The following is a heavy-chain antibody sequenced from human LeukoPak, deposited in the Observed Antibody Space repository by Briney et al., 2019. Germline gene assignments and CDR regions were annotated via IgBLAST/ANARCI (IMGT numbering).Heavy chain of an antibody. J-gene: IGHJ6*03. Sequence: ASVKVSCKASGYTFTSYDINWVRQATGQGLEWMGWMNPNSGNTGYAQKFQGRVTMTRNTSVSTAYMELSSLRSEDTAVYYCARGREFIVVVVAATHHYYMDVWGKGTTVTISS. CDR2: MNPNSGNT. CDR3: ARGREFIVVVVAATHHYYMDV. CDR1: GYTFTSYD. V-gene: IGHV1-8*01. D-gene: IGHD2-15*01.